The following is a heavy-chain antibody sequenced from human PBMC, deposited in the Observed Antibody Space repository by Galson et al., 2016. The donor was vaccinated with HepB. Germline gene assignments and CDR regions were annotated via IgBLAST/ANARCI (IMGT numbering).Heavy chain of an antibody. CDR1: GFTFSNYW. J-gene: IGHJ4*02. D-gene: IGHD4-23*01. V-gene: IGHV3-74*01. CDR2: ITIDGSTT. Sequence: LRLSCAASGFTFSNYWMHWVRQAPGKGLVWVSHITIDGSTTTYADSVRGRFTISRDNAKNTLYLQMNSLRAEDTAVYYCARDLWRGGRIDYWGQGTLVTVSS. CDR3: ARDLWRGGRIDY.